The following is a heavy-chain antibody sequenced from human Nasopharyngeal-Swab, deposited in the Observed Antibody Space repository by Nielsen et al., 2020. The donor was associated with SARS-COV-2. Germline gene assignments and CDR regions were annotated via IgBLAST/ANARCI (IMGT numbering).Heavy chain of an antibody. Sequence: SGPTLVKPTQTLTLTCTFSGFSLSTSGMCVSWIRQPPGKALEWLALIDWDDDKYYSTSLKTRLTISKDTSKNQVVLTMTNTDPVDTATYYCARILSYGDYPYYYYGMDVWGQGTTVTVSS. CDR2: IDWDDDK. V-gene: IGHV2-70*01. CDR1: GFSLSTSGMC. J-gene: IGHJ6*02. CDR3: ARILSYGDYPYYYYGMDV. D-gene: IGHD4-17*01.